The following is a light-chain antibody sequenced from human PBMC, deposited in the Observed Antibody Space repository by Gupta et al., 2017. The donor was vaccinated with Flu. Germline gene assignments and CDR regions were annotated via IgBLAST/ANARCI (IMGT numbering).Light chain of an antibody. V-gene: IGLV3-21*02. CDR2: DNN. CDR3: QVWDTDSDQYV. CDR1: NIGSKT. J-gene: IGLJ1*01. Sequence: SYAVTQPPSVSVAPGQTATITCEGDNIGSKTAHWYQQKPGQAPVVVVFDNNDRPSGIPERFSGSNSGNTATLTISRVAAGDDADYYCQVWDTDSDQYVFGTGTKFTVL.